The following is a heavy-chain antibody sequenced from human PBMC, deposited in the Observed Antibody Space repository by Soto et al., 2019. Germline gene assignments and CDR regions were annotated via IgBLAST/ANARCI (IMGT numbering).Heavy chain of an antibody. CDR3: ARITVTGDAGFDF. CDR2: IDWNDDK. Sequence: SGPTLVNRTQTLTMACAFSGFSLSTSGMCVSWIRQPPGKALEWLALIDWNDDKYYNTSLKTRLTISKDISKSQVVLTMTNMDPVDTATYYCARITVTGDAGFDFWGQGTLVTVSS. D-gene: IGHD4-17*01. V-gene: IGHV2-70*01. J-gene: IGHJ4*02. CDR1: GFSLSTSGMC.